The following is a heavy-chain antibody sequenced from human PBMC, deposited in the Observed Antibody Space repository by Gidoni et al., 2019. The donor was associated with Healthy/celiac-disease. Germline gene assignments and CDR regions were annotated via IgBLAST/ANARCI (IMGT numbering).Heavy chain of an antibody. J-gene: IGHJ4*02. Sequence: QVQLVESGGGVVQPGRSLSLSCAAPGFTFSRYGMHWVRPAPGKGLEWVAVIWYDGSNKYYADSVKGRFTISRDNSKNTLYLQMNSLRAEDTAVYYCARDQDIVVVTAIPELYYWGQGTLVTVSS. CDR2: IWYDGSNK. V-gene: IGHV3-33*01. CDR1: GFTFSRYG. D-gene: IGHD2-21*02. CDR3: ARDQDIVVVTAIPELYY.